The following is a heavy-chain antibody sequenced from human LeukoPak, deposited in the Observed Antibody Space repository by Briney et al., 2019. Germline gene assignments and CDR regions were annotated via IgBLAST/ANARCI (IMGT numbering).Heavy chain of an antibody. V-gene: IGHV3-30-3*01. CDR1: GFTLSRFT. CDR3: ARAYDSSWHNFDY. Sequence: PGGSLRLSCAASGFTLSRFTMHWVRHNPGKGLEWVAVISYDESQKRYADSVKGRFTISRDISKNTLYLEMDSLRREDTAVYYCARAYDSSWHNFDYWGQGSLVTVSS. CDR2: ISYDESQK. J-gene: IGHJ4*02. D-gene: IGHD6-13*01.